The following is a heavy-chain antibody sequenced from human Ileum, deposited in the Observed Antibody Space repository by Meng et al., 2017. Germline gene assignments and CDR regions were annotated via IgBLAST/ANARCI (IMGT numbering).Heavy chain of an antibody. D-gene: IGHD7-27*01. CDR2: TYYNGSP. V-gene: IGHV4-30-4*01. CDR3: ARRTGEVDLLDY. CDR1: CGSFTSDNYY. Sequence: QVQLQESGPGLVKPSQTLSLTCSVSCGSFTSDNYYWTWIRQTPGKGLEWIGLTYYNGSPFYNPSLRSRVTISVDTSKDQFSLKLTSVTAADTAVYYCARRTGEVDLLDYWGQGTLVTVSS. J-gene: IGHJ4*02.